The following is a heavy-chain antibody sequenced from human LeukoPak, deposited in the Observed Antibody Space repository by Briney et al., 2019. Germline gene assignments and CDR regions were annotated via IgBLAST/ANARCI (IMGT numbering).Heavy chain of an antibody. V-gene: IGHV1-69*01. J-gene: IGHJ5*02. D-gene: IGHD7-27*01. CDR1: GGTFSSYA. Sequence: GASVKVSCKASGGTFSSYAISWVRQAPGQELEWMGGIIPIFGTANYAQKFQGRVTITADESTSTAYMELSSLRSEDTAVYYCARDRLGIPFDPWGQGTLVTVSS. CDR2: IIPIFGTA. CDR3: ARDRLGIPFDP.